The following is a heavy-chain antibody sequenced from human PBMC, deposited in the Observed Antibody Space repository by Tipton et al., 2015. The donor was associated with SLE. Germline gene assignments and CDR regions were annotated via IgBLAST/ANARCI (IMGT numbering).Heavy chain of an antibody. V-gene: IGHV4-39*07. CDR1: GGSISSSSYY. D-gene: IGHD7-27*01. J-gene: IGHJ3*01. Sequence: TLSLTCTVSGGSISSSSYYWGWTRQAPGKGLEWIANIFYRGSTSSNPSLKSRVTVSVDTSKNHFSLQLRSVTAADTAVYYCARDKSGDLDGFDLWGRGTMVTVSS. CDR2: IFYRGST. CDR3: ARDKSGDLDGFDL.